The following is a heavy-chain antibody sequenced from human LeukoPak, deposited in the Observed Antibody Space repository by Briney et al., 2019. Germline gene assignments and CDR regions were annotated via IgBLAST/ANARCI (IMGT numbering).Heavy chain of an antibody. Sequence: SETLSLTCTVSGGSISSSSYYWGWIRQPPGKGLEWIGSIYYSGSTYYNPSLKSRVTISVDTSKNQFSLKLSSVTAADTAVYYCARDPYIVATTTPPFDYWGQGALVTVSS. V-gene: IGHV4-39*02. CDR3: ARDPYIVATTTPPFDY. J-gene: IGHJ4*02. CDR2: IYYSGST. CDR1: GGSISSSSYY. D-gene: IGHD5-12*01.